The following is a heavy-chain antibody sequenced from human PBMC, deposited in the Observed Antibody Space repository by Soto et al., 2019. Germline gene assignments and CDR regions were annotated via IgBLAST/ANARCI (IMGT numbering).Heavy chain of an antibody. V-gene: IGHV1-3*04. CDR3: ARGRDGYIHY. J-gene: IGHJ4*02. CDR2: INTGNGNT. CDR1: GYTFTNYA. D-gene: IGHD5-12*01. Sequence: QVQLVQSGAEEKKPGASVKVSCKVSGYTFTNYAMHWVRQVPGQGLEWMGWINTGNGNTRYSQKFQGSVTITRDTSANTVYMELSSLRSEDTAIYYCARGRDGYIHYWGQGTLVTVSS.